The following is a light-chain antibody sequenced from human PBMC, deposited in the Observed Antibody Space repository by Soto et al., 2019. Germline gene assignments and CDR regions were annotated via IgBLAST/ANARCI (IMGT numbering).Light chain of an antibody. V-gene: IGLV2-14*01. CDR2: EVS. CDR1: SSDVGGYNY. CDR3: SSYTSSSNYV. J-gene: IGLJ1*01. Sequence: SALTQPASVSGSPGQSITISCTGTSSDVGGYNYVSWYQQHPGKAPKLMIYEVSNRPSGVSNRFSGSKSGNTASLTISGLQAEDEADYYCSSYTSSSNYVFGTGTKVTV.